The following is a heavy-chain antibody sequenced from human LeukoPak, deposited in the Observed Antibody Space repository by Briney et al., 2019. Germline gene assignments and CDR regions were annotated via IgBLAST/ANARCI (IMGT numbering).Heavy chain of an antibody. V-gene: IGHV1-69*10. Sequence: GASVKVSCKASGGIFSSYAFSWVRQAPGQGLEWMGGIIPILGKASYAQKFRGRVTITADESTSTAYMELSSLRSEDTAVYYCATGDSIAVAVEYFHHWGQGTLVTVSS. J-gene: IGHJ1*01. CDR1: GGIFSSYA. D-gene: IGHD6-19*01. CDR3: ATGDSIAVAVEYFHH. CDR2: IIPILGKA.